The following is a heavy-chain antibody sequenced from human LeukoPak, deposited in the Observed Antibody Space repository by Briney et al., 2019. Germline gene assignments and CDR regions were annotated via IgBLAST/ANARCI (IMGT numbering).Heavy chain of an antibody. Sequence: PGGSLRLSCAASGFTFDDYAMYWVRQAPGKGLEWVSLIRGDGVSTYYADSVKGRFTISRDNNKNSLYLQMNSLRTEDTAFYYCAKDIGGYSYAADYWGQGTLVTVSS. V-gene: IGHV3-43*02. D-gene: IGHD5-18*01. CDR2: IRGDGVST. CDR1: GFTFDDYA. J-gene: IGHJ4*02. CDR3: AKDIGGYSYAADY.